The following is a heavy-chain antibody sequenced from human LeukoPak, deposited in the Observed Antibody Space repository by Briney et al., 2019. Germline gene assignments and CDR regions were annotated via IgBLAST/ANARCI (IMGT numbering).Heavy chain of an antibody. CDR2: ISYDGSNK. Sequence: GGSLRLSCAASGFTFSSYAMHWVRQAPGKGLEWVAVISYDGSNKYYADSVKGRFTISRDNSKNTLYLQMNSLRAEDTAVYYCARGITIFGVVGSHAFDIWGQGTMVTVSS. V-gene: IGHV3-30*01. CDR1: GFTFSSYA. J-gene: IGHJ3*02. CDR3: ARGITIFGVVGSHAFDI. D-gene: IGHD3-3*01.